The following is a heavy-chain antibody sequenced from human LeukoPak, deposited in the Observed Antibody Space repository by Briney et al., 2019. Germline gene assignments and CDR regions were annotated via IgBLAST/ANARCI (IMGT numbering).Heavy chain of an antibody. CDR1: GGSFSNYY. V-gene: IGHV4-34*01. D-gene: IGHD3-22*01. CDR2: MTHSGST. Sequence: PSETLSLTCAVYGGSFSNYYWSWIRQPPGKGLEWIGEMTHSGSTNYNPSLKSRVTISVDTSKNQFSLKLSSVTAADTAVYYCARTRYDSSGLDAFDIWGQGTMVTVSS. CDR3: ARTRYDSSGLDAFDI. J-gene: IGHJ3*02.